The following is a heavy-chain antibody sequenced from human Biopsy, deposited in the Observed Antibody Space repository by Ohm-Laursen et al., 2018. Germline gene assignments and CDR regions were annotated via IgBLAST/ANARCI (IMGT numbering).Heavy chain of an antibody. CDR1: VFTFSSYA. CDR3: AKQGATILSSFDS. Sequence: SLRLSCSASVFTFSSYAMSWVRQAPGKGLEWVSTITSSGGSTYFADSVKGRFTISRDNSKNRLYLQMNSLRGEDTAVYYCAKQGATILSSFDSWGQGTLVTVSS. CDR2: ITSSGGST. D-gene: IGHD3-9*01. V-gene: IGHV3-23*01. J-gene: IGHJ5*01.